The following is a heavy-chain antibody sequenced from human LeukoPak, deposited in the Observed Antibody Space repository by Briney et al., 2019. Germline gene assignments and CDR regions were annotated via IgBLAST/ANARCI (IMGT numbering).Heavy chain of an antibody. CDR3: ARDYYDSSGFSYFDS. J-gene: IGHJ4*02. Sequence: SETLSLTCTVSGGSIRSSYYYWGWIRQPPGKGLEWIGSIYDSGSTYYNPSLNSRVTISVDTSKNQFSLKLSSVTAADTAVYYCARDYYDSSGFSYFDSWGRGTLVTVSS. CDR2: IYDSGST. D-gene: IGHD3-22*01. V-gene: IGHV4-39*07. CDR1: GGSIRSSYYY.